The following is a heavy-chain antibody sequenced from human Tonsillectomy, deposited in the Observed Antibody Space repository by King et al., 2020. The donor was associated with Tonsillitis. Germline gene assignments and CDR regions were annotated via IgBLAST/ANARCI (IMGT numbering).Heavy chain of an antibody. CDR1: GGSISTTAYY. CDR2: IYYSGST. V-gene: IGHV4-39*01. J-gene: IGHJ3*01. D-gene: IGHD3-16*01. Sequence: LQLQESGPGLVKPSETLSLTCTVSGGSISTTAYYWGWIRQPPGKGLEWIGSIYYSGSTYDNPSLTSRVTISVDTSENQFSLKLYSMTAADTAVYYCAGNNMGGGIAFDVWGQGTLVTVSS. CDR3: AGNNMGGGIAFDV.